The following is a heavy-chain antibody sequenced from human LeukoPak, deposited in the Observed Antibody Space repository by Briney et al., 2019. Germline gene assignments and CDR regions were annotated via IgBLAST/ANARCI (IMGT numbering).Heavy chain of an antibody. CDR3: ARVQASSSPPDAFDI. D-gene: IGHD6-13*01. J-gene: IGHJ3*02. V-gene: IGHV4-31*03. CDR2: ISYSGST. Sequence: PSQTLSLTCTVSGGSMSSGGYYWSWIRQHPGEGLEWIGYISYSGSTNYNPSLKSRVTISVDTSKNQFSLKLSSVTAADTAVYYCARVQASSSPPDAFDIWGQGTMVTVSS. CDR1: GGSMSSGGYY.